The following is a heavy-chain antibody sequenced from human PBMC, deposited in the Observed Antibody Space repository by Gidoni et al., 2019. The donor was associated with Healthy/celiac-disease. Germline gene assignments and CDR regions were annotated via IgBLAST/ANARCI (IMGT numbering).Heavy chain of an antibody. D-gene: IGHD6-13*01. CDR1: GGPISSGGYY. J-gene: IGHJ5*02. Sequence: QVQLQESGPGLVKPSQTLSLTSTVSGGPISSGGYYWSWIRQHPGKGLEWIGYIYYTGSTYYNPSLKSRVTISVDTSKNQFSLKLSSVTAADTAVYYCARDPEFGDGSSSWHWFDPWGQGTLVTVSS. CDR3: ARDPEFGDGSSSWHWFDP. CDR2: IYYTGST. V-gene: IGHV4-31*03.